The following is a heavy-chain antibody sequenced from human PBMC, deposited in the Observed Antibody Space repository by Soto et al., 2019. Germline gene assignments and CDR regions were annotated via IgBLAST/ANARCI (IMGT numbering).Heavy chain of an antibody. J-gene: IGHJ4*02. D-gene: IGHD3-10*01. Sequence: QVQLVQSGAELKKPGSSVKVSCKASGDTFSGYPINWGRQAPGEGLEWMGRIIPVFGTTNDAQRFEGRVTFTADETTNTAYMELRGLLSEDTAVYYCERDGGFGELKYWGPGTLVTVSS. V-gene: IGHV1-69*18. CDR1: GDTFSGYP. CDR3: ERDGGFGELKY. CDR2: IIPVFGTT.